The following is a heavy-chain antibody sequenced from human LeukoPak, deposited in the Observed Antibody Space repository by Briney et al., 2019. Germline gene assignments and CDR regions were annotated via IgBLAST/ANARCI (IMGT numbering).Heavy chain of an antibody. D-gene: IGHD1-26*01. CDR3: AKDSPVATR. Sequence: GGSLRLSCAASGFTFTSSAMSWVRQAPGKGLEWVSSITDSGDGTYYADSVKGRFTISRDDSKNTLYLQMNSLRVEDTAVYYCAKDSPVATRWGQGTLVTVSS. CDR1: GFTFTSSA. V-gene: IGHV3-23*01. CDR2: ITDSGDGT. J-gene: IGHJ4*02.